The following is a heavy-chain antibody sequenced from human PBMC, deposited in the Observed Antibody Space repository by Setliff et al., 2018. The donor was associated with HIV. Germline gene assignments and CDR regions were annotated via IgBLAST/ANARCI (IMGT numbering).Heavy chain of an antibody. V-gene: IGHV4-59*01. J-gene: IGHJ6*02. CDR2: IYYNGGT. CDR1: GGSITSYY. Sequence: SETLSLTCTVSGGSITSYYWSWIRQTPGKRLEYIGYIYYNGGTNYNPSLKSRVTISLDTSKNQFSLSLRSVTAADTAVYYCARPGSSYYYYGMDVWGQGTTVTVSS. CDR3: ARPGSSYYYYGMDV. D-gene: IGHD3-10*01.